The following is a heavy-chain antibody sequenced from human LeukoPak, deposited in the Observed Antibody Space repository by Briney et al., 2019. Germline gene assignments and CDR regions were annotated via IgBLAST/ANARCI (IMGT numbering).Heavy chain of an antibody. CDR2: ISSGTGSYI. CDR3: ARGGPGDYESGY. CDR1: GFSFSSYS. V-gene: IGHV3-21*01. Sequence: GGSLRLSCVASGFSFSSYSMNWVRQAPGKGLEWVSTISSGTGSYIYYADSVKGRFTISRDNAKNSLYLQMNSLRAEDTAVYYCARGGPGDYESGYWGQGTLVTVSS. D-gene: IGHD4-17*01. J-gene: IGHJ4*02.